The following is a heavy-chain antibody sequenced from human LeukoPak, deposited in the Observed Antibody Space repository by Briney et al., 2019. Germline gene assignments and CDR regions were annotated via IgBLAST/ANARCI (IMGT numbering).Heavy chain of an antibody. Sequence: ASVKVSCKVSGYTLTELSMHWVRQAPGKGLEWMGGFDPEDGETFYAQKFQGRVTMTEDTSTDTAYMELNRLTSDDTAVYYCARVSHGSNWHWSDWGQGSLVTVSS. CDR3: ARVSHGSNWHWSD. D-gene: IGHD1-7*01. V-gene: IGHV1-24*01. CDR1: GYTLTELS. J-gene: IGHJ4*02. CDR2: FDPEDGET.